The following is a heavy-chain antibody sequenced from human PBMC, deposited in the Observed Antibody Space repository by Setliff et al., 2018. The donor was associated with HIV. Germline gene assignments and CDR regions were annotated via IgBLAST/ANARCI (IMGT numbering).Heavy chain of an antibody. Sequence: SETLSLTCAGYGGSFSDYYWTWIRQPPGKGLEWIGEINPRGSTNYNPSLKSRVTISVDTSKNQFSLKLISVTAEDTAVYYCLVAVEEDVWGKGTTVTVSS. V-gene: IGHV4-34*01. CDR2: INPRGST. J-gene: IGHJ6*04. CDR3: LVAVEEDV. CDR1: GGSFSDYY. D-gene: IGHD5-12*01.